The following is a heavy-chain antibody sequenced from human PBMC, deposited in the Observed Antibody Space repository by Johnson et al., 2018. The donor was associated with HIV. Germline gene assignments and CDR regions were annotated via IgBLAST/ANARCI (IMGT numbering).Heavy chain of an antibody. CDR1: GFTFSNAW. CDR3: AKEGSGSYYDVVAFDI. CDR2: IKSKTDGGTT. J-gene: IGHJ3*02. Sequence: VRLVESGGGLVKPGGSLRLSCAASGFTFSNAWMSWVRQAPGKGLEWVGRIKSKTDGGTTDYAAPVKGRFTISRDDSKNTLYLQMNSLKTEDTAVYYCAKEGSGSYYDVVAFDIWGQGTLVTVSS. D-gene: IGHD1-26*01. V-gene: IGHV3-15*01.